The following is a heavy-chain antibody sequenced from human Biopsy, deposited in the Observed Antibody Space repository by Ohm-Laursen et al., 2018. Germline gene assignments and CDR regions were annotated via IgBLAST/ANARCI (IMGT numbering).Heavy chain of an antibody. J-gene: IGHJ4*02. CDR2: IYSGGST. Sequence: SLRLSCAASGFTDSSNYMSWVRQAPGKGLAWVSVIYSGGSTYYAVSVKGRFTISRDNSKNTLYLQMNSLRAEDTAVYYCARGGIAVAGTNFDYWGQGTLVTVSS. CDR3: ARGGIAVAGTNFDY. D-gene: IGHD6-19*01. V-gene: IGHV3-66*01. CDR1: GFTDSSNY.